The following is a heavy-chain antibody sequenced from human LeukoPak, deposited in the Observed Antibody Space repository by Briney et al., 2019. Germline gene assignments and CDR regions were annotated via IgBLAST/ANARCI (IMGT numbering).Heavy chain of an antibody. Sequence: GGSLRLSCAASGFTFSSYDMHWVRQATGKGLEWVSAIGTAGDTYYPGSVKGRFTISRENAKNSLYPQMNSLRAGDTAVYYCARKDGYNGMDVWGQGTTVTVSS. CDR1: GFTFSSYD. CDR2: IGTAGDT. V-gene: IGHV3-13*01. D-gene: IGHD5-24*01. CDR3: ARKDGYNGMDV. J-gene: IGHJ6*02.